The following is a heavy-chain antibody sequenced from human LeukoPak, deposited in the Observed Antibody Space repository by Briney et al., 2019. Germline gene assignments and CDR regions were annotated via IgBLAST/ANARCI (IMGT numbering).Heavy chain of an antibody. CDR1: GFSFSNCS. V-gene: IGHV3-21*01. Sequence: PGGSLRLSCAASGFSFSNCSMNWVRQAPGKGLEWVSSISTSSTYIYYADSLEGRFTISRDNVRNSLYLQMNSLRAEDTAVYYCAGDYEGNLAFDIWGQGTMVTVSS. J-gene: IGHJ3*02. D-gene: IGHD4-23*01. CDR3: AGDYEGNLAFDI. CDR2: ISTSSTYI.